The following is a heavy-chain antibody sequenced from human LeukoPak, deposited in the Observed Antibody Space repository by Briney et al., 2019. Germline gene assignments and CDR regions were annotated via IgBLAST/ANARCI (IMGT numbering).Heavy chain of an antibody. D-gene: IGHD5-24*01. CDR1: GFTFSSYG. CDR2: ICYDGSNK. CDR3: ARGRGMATTYFDY. J-gene: IGHJ4*02. Sequence: PGRSLRLSCAASGFTFSSYGMHWVRQAPGKGLEWVAVICYDGSNKYYADSVKGRFTISRDNSKNTLYLQMDSLRAEDTAVYYCARGRGMATTYFDYWGQGTLVTVSS. V-gene: IGHV3-33*01.